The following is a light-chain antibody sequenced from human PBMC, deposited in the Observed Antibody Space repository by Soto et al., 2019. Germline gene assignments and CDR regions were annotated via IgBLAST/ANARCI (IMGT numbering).Light chain of an antibody. J-gene: IGKJ1*01. CDR1: QGISNY. Sequence: IQLTQSPSSLSASIGHRVTITCRASQGISNYLAWYQQKPGKAPKLLIYIASTLQGGVPSRFSGSGSGTEFTLTISSLQPEDFATYFCLQHDSYPWTFGQGTKVDNK. CDR3: LQHDSYPWT. V-gene: IGKV1-9*01. CDR2: IAS.